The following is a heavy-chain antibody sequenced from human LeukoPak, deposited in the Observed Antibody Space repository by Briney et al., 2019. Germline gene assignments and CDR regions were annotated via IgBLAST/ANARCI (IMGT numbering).Heavy chain of an antibody. CDR3: ARVDGSGSYLLH. Sequence: ASETLSLSCTVSGYSISSGYYWGWIRQPPGKGLEWIGSIYHSGSTYYNPSLKSRVTISVDTSKNQFSLKPSSVTAADTAVYYCARVDGSGSYLLHWGQGTLVTVSS. J-gene: IGHJ4*02. CDR1: GYSISSGYY. D-gene: IGHD3-10*01. V-gene: IGHV4-38-2*02. CDR2: IYHSGST.